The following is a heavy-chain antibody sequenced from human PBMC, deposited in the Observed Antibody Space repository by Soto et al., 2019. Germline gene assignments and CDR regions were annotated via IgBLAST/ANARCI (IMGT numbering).Heavy chain of an antibody. V-gene: IGHV5-51*01. Sequence: PGESLQISCKGSGYSFTSYWIGWVRQMPGKGLEWMGIIYPGDSDTRYSPSLPGQVTISADKSISTSYLQWSSLKASDTAMYYCARLGTDYGALDWFDPCGQGTQVTVSS. J-gene: IGHJ5*02. CDR1: GYSFTSYW. CDR2: IYPGDSDT. CDR3: ARLGTDYGALDWFDP. D-gene: IGHD4-17*01.